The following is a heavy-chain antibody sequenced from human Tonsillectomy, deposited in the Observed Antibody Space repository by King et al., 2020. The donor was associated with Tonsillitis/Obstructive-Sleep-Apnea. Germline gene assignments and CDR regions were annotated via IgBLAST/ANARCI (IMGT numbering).Heavy chain of an antibody. V-gene: IGHV3-30*18. J-gene: IGHJ6*02. D-gene: IGHD2-2*01. CDR2: ISYDGSNK. Sequence: QLVESGGGVVQPGRSLRLSCAASGFTFSSYGMHWVRQAPGKGLEWVAVISYDGSNKNYADSVKGRFTISRDNSRNTVYLQMNSLRAEDTAVYYCAKNRAVVPAPIPAYYYYYGMDVWGQGTTVTVSS. CDR3: AKNRAVVPAPIPAYYYYYGMDV. CDR1: GFTFSSYG.